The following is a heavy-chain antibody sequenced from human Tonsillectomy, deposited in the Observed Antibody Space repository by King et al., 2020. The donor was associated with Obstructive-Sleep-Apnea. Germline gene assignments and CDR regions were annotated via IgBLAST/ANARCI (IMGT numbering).Heavy chain of an antibody. Sequence: HVQLVESGGGVVQPGGSLRLSCAASGFTFNFYGMHWVRQAPGKGLEWVAFIRYDESYQNYADSVKGRFTISRDNSKNTLYLQMNSLRTEDTAVYYCAKDLEDFDWLRCPCFDYWGQGNLVIVSS. CDR3: AKDLEDFDWLRCPCFDY. V-gene: IGHV3-30*02. D-gene: IGHD3-9*01. CDR2: IRYDESYQ. J-gene: IGHJ4*02. CDR1: GFTFNFYG.